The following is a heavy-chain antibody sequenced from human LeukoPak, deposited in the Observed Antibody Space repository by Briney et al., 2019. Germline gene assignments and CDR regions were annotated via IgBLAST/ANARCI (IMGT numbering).Heavy chain of an antibody. V-gene: IGHV1-46*01. CDR1: GYTFTSNY. CDR2: IYPRDGST. CDR3: ARDQEGFDY. Sequence: GASVTVSCKASGYTFTSNYIHWLRQAPGQELEWMGLIYPRDGSTSYAQKFQGRVTVTRDTSTSTVHMELSGLRSEDTAVYYGARDQEGFDYWGQGTLVTVSS. J-gene: IGHJ4*02.